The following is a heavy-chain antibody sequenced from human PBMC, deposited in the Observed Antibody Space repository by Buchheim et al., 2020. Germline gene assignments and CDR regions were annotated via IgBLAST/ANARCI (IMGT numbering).Heavy chain of an antibody. CDR3: ARRGYYDSSGYGAFDI. V-gene: IGHV3-30*04. CDR2: ISYDGSNK. Sequence: QVQLVESGGGVVQPGRSLRLSCAASGFTFSSYAMHWVRQAPGKGLEWVAVISYDGSNKYYADSVKGRFTISRDNSKNTLYLQMNSLRAEDTAVYYCARRGYYDSSGYGAFDIWGQGT. CDR1: GFTFSSYA. D-gene: IGHD3-22*01. J-gene: IGHJ3*02.